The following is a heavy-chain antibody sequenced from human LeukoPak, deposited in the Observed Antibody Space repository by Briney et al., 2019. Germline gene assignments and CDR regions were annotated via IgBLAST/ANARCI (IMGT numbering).Heavy chain of an antibody. CDR2: IYYSGST. V-gene: IGHV4-59*01. CDR3: ARAALSKYCSSTSCYFDY. J-gene: IGHJ4*02. CDR1: GGSISSYY. D-gene: IGHD2-2*01. Sequence: KASETLSLTCTVSGGSISSYYWSWIRQPPGKGLEWIGYIYYSGSTNYNPSLKSRVTISVDTSKNQFSLKLSSVTAADTAVYYCARAALSKYCSSTSCYFDYWGQGTLVTVSS.